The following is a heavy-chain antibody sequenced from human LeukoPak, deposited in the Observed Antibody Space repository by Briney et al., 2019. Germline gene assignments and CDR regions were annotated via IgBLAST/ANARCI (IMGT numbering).Heavy chain of an antibody. CDR3: AKALTVTDAIDI. Sequence: PGRSLRLSCIASGFTFSSYGMHWVRQAPGKGLEWVAVISYDGTNKYYADSVKGRFTISSDNTKNTLYLQMNSLRAEDTAVYYCAKALTVTDAIDIWDQGTVVTVSS. J-gene: IGHJ3*02. CDR2: ISYDGTNK. CDR1: GFTFSSYG. V-gene: IGHV3-30*18. D-gene: IGHD4-17*01.